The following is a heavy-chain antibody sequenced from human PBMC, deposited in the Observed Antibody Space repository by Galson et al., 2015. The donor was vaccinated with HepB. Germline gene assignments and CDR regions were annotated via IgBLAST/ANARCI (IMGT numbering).Heavy chain of an antibody. J-gene: IGHJ4*02. CDR1: GFTFSSYG. Sequence: SLRLSCAASGFTFSSYGMHWVRQAPGKGLEWVAVTWYDGKNKYYADSVKGRFTISRDKSKNTLWPQMDSLRAEDTAVYYCASDETIDYWGQGTLVTVSS. CDR3: ASDETIDY. V-gene: IGHV3-33*01. D-gene: IGHD4-11*01. CDR2: TWYDGKNK.